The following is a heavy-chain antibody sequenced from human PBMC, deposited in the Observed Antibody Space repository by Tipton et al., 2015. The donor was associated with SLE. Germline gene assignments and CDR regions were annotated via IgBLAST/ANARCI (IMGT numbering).Heavy chain of an antibody. V-gene: IGHV1-46*01. CDR3: ARSYYYDSSGSLGEYFQH. Sequence: QSGAEVKKPGASVKVSCKASGYTFTSYYMHWVRQAPGQGLEWMGIINPSGGSTSCAQKFQGRVTMTRDTSTSTVYMELSRLRSDDTAVYYCARSYYYDSSGSLGEYFQHWGQGTLVTVSS. J-gene: IGHJ1*01. CDR1: GYTFTSYY. CDR2: INPSGGST. D-gene: IGHD3-22*01.